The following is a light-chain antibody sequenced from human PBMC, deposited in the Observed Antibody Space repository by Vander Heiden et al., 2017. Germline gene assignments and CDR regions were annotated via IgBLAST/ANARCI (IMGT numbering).Light chain of an antibody. CDR2: DAS. V-gene: IGKV1-33*01. CDR3: QQDDNLPYT. J-gene: IGKJ2*01. Sequence: DIQMTQSPSSLSASVGDRVTITCQASQDISNYLNWYQQKPGKAPKLLIYDASNLETGVPSRFSGSGSGTDFTFTISSPQPEDIATYYCQQDDNLPYTFGQGTKLEIK. CDR1: QDISNY.